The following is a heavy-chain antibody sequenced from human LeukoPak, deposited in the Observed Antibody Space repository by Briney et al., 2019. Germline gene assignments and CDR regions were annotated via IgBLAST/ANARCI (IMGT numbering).Heavy chain of an antibody. J-gene: IGHJ6*02. V-gene: IGHV4-4*07. D-gene: IGHD3-10*01. CDR3: ARARFELNYYYYYGMDV. Sequence: SETLSLTCTVSGGSISSYYWNWIRQPAGKGLEWIGRIYIIGSPIYNPSLKSRVTMSVDTSKNQFSLKLTSVTAADTAVYYCARARFELNYYYYYGMDVWGQGTTVTVSS. CDR2: IYIIGSP. CDR1: GGSISSYY.